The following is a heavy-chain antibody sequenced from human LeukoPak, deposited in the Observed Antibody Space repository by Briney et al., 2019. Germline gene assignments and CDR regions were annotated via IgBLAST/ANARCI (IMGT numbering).Heavy chain of an antibody. V-gene: IGHV3-21*01. D-gene: IGHD5-12*01. CDR3: ARLSLTRGYSGYLDY. CDR2: ISSSSSYI. CDR1: GFTFSSYS. J-gene: IGHJ4*02. Sequence: GGSLRLSCAASGFTFSSYSMNWVRQAPGKGLEWVSSISSSSSYIYYADSVKGRFTISRDNAKNSLYLQMNSLRVEDTAVYYCARLSLTRGYSGYLDYWGQGTLVTVSS.